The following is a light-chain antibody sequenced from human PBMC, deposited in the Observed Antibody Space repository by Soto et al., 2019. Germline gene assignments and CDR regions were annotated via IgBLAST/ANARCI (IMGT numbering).Light chain of an antibody. CDR3: QQCGRPPT. J-gene: IGKJ5*01. V-gene: IGKV3-15*01. Sequence: EIVRARSPTTLSVSRWERATLSCTASQRVSSNLACYQQKPGQAPRIINYGAANRATSIPARFSGSGSGTDFTLTISRLESEDFEVYYCQQCGRPPTFGQGTRLEIK. CDR2: GAA. CDR1: QRVSSN.